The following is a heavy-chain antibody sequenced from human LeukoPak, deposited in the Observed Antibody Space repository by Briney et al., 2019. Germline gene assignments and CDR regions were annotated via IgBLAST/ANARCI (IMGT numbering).Heavy chain of an antibody. J-gene: IGHJ4*02. CDR2: IHPGDSDT. Sequence: GESLKISCKASGYRFTSYWIGWVRQMPGKGLEWMGIIHPGDSDTRYSPSFQGQVTISANKSISTAYLQWSSLKASDTAMYYCARLSDYSLDYWGQGTLVTVSS. CDR3: ARLSDYSLDY. V-gene: IGHV5-51*01. CDR1: GYRFTSYW. D-gene: IGHD4-17*01.